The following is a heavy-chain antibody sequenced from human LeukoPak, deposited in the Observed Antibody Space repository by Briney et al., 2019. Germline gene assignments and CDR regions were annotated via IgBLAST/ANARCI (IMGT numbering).Heavy chain of an antibody. CDR1: GYTFTSYS. V-gene: IGHV1-18*01. Sequence: ASVKVSCKASGYTFTSYSISWVRQAPGQGLEWMGWISAYNGNTNYAQKLQGRVTMTTDTSTSTAYMELRSLRSDDTAVYYCASHPRRSYYYYMDVWGKGTTVTVSS. CDR2: ISAYNGNT. CDR3: ASHPRRSYYYYMDV. J-gene: IGHJ6*03.